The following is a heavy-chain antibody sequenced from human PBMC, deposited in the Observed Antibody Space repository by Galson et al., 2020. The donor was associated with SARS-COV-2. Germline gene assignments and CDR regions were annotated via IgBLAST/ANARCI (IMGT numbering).Heavy chain of an antibody. CDR2: IRSKAYGGTT. Sequence: GGSLRLSCTASGFTFGDYAMSWFRKAPGKGLEWVGFIRSKAYGGTTEYAASVKGRFTISRDDSKSIAYLQMNSLKTEDTAVYYCTRDLFTIFGYYYYMDVWGKGTTVTVSS. V-gene: IGHV3-49*03. J-gene: IGHJ6*03. CDR3: TRDLFTIFGYYYYMDV. D-gene: IGHD3-3*01. CDR1: GFTFGDYA.